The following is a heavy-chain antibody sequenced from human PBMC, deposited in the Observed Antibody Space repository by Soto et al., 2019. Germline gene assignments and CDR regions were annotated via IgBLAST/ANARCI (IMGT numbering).Heavy chain of an antibody. CDR1: GFTFSNAW. D-gene: IGHD4-17*01. CDR2: IKSKTDGGTT. CDR3: TTDTTVTTADKRFDP. Sequence: GGSLRLSCASSGFTFSNAWMSWVRQAPGKGLEWVGRIKSKTDGGTTDYAAPVKGRFTISRDDSKNTLYLQMNSLKTEDTAVYYCTTDTTVTTADKRFDPWGQGTLVTVSS. J-gene: IGHJ5*02. V-gene: IGHV3-15*01.